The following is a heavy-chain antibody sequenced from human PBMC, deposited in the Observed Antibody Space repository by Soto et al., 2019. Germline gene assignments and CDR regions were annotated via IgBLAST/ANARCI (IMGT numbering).Heavy chain of an antibody. CDR2: IFYSDSF. CDR1: GGSISSGGSY. J-gene: IGHJ4*02. V-gene: IGHV4-31*03. Sequence: QVQLQESGPGLVKSSQTLSLTCTVSGGSISSGGSYWSWIRQRPGKGLEWIGYIFYSDSFYYTPSLKGRVVILADTSKNHFTLKLSSVTDADTAVYYCARAPETPPIFGVVRPYFVDFWGQGTLVTVSS. D-gene: IGHD3-3*01. CDR3: ARAPETPPIFGVVRPYFVDF.